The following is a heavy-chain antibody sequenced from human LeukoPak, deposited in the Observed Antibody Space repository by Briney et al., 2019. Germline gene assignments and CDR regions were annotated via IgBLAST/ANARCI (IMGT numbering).Heavy chain of an antibody. V-gene: IGHV4-59*01. Sequence: PSETLSLTCTVSGGSISGYYWTWIRQPPGKGLEWIGQIHYSGKADYNPSLRSRITISVDTSKNQMSLKLSSVTAADTAVYYCARFGVCYDMGVWGQGTTVTVS. D-gene: IGHD3-16*01. CDR3: ARFGVCYDMGV. CDR1: GGSISGYY. J-gene: IGHJ6*02. CDR2: IHYSGKA.